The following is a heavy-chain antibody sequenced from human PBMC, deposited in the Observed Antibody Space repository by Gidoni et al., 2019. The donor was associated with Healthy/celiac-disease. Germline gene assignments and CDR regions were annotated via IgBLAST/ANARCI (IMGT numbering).Heavy chain of an antibody. D-gene: IGHD5-12*01. CDR1: GFTFSSYS. J-gene: IGHJ4*02. Sequence: EVQLVESGGGLVKPGGSLRLSCAASGFTFSSYSMNWVRQAPGKGLEWVSSISSSSSYIYYADSVKGRFTISRDNAKNSLYLQMNSLRAEDTAVYYCARDQGDGYNPTPFDYWGQGTLVTVSS. CDR2: ISSSSSYI. V-gene: IGHV3-21*01. CDR3: ARDQGDGYNPTPFDY.